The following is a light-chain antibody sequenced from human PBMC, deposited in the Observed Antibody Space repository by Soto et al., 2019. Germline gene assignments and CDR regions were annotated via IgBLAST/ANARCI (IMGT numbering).Light chain of an antibody. V-gene: IGKV4-1*01. Sequence: DIVMTQSPDSLAVSLGERATINCKSSQNVLYTSNNKNYLAWYQQKPGQPPKLLMYWASTREFGVPDRFSGSGSGTDFTLTISSLKAEDVAVYYCQQYYRTPRTFGQGTKVEIK. CDR2: WAS. CDR3: QQYYRTPRT. J-gene: IGKJ1*01. CDR1: QNVLYTSNNKNY.